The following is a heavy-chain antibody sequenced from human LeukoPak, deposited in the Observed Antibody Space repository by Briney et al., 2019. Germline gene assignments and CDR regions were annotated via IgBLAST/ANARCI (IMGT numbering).Heavy chain of an antibody. V-gene: IGHV4-59*08. CDR1: GGSINSFY. CDR3: ARHPFATPFDH. Sequence: SETLSLTCAVSGGSINSFYWSWIRQPPGKGLEWIGYVFHTGDTNSNPSLESRVTVSLDTSTSQVSLRLTSVTAADTAVYYCARHPFATPFDHWGRGILVTVSS. D-gene: IGHD2-15*01. J-gene: IGHJ4*02. CDR2: VFHTGDT.